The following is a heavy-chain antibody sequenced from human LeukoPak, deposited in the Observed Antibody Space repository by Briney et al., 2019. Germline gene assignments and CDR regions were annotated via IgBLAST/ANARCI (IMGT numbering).Heavy chain of an antibody. V-gene: IGHV4-39*01. J-gene: IGHJ3*02. CDR2: IYYSGST. CDR1: GGSISSSSYY. CDR3: ARRDDFWSGPTEVDI. D-gene: IGHD3-3*01. Sequence: SETLSLTCTVSGGSISSSSYYWGWIRQPPGKGLEWIGSIYYSGSTYYNPSLKSRVTISVDTSKNQFSLKLSSVTAADTAVYYCARRDDFWSGPTEVDIWGQGTMVTVSS.